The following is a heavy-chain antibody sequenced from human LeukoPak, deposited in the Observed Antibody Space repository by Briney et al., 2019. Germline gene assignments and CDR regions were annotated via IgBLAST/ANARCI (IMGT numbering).Heavy chain of an antibody. V-gene: IGHV3-7*03. CDR2: IKQDGSEK. J-gene: IGHJ3*02. CDR1: GFTFSSYW. Sequence: PGGSLRLSCAASGFTFSSYWMSWVRQAPGKGLEWVANIKQDGSEKYYVDSVKGRFTISRDNAKNSLYLQMNSLRAEDTAVYYCARDFRDCSGTSCYGDAFDIWGQGTMVTVSS. CDR3: ARDFRDCSGTSCYGDAFDI. D-gene: IGHD2-2*01.